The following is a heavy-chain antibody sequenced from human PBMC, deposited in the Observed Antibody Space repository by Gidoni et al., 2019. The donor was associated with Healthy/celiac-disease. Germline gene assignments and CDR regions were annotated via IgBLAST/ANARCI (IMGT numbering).Heavy chain of an antibody. CDR2: ISAYNGNT. CDR3: ARDTLLIGNYYYGMDV. Sequence: QVQLVQSGAEVKKPGASVQVSCKASGYTFTSYGISWVRQAPGQGLEWMGWISAYNGNTNYAQKLQGRVTMPTDTSTSTAYMELRSLRSDDTAVYYCARDTLLIGNYYYGMDVWGQGTTVTVSS. CDR1: GYTFTSYG. J-gene: IGHJ6*02. D-gene: IGHD1-20*01. V-gene: IGHV1-18*01.